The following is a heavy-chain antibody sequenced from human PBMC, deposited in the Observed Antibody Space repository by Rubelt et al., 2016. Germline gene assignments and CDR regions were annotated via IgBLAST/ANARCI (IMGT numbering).Heavy chain of an antibody. Sequence: VQLVESGGGVVRPGGSLRLSCAASGFTFSSYGMHWVRQAPGKGLEWVAVISYDGSNKYYADSVKGRFTISRDNSKNTVYLQMNSLRDEDTAVYYCATQGYCSSTSCYGAYWGQGTLVTVSS. V-gene: IGHV3-30*03. CDR3: ATQGYCSSTSCYGAY. CDR2: ISYDGSNK. D-gene: IGHD2-2*01. J-gene: IGHJ4*02. CDR1: GFTFSSYG.